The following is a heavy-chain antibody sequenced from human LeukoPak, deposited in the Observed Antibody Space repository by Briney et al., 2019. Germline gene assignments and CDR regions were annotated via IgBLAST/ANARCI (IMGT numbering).Heavy chain of an antibody. CDR2: ITYSGST. D-gene: IGHD5-12*01. CDR3: ARGGVGGYDYFDS. CDR1: GGSISSDDYY. J-gene: IGHJ4*02. V-gene: IGHV4-30-4*01. Sequence: PSETLSLTCTVSGGSISSDDYYWSWIRQPPGKGLEWIGHITYSGSTDYSPSLRSRVTMSVDTSKNQFSLKLNSVTAAETAMYFCARGGVGGYDYFDSWGRRTLVAVSS.